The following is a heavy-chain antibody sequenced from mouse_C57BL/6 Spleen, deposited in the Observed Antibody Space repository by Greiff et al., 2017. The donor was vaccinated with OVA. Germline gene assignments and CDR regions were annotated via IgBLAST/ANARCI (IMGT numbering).Heavy chain of an antibody. Sequence: VQLQQPGAELVMPGASVKLSCKASGYTFTSYWMHWVKQRPGQGLEWIGEIDPSDSYTNYNQKFKGKSTLTVDKSSSTAYMQLSSLTSEDSAVYYCARSSHYYGSSYGAMDYWGQGTSVTVSS. CDR2: IDPSDSYT. J-gene: IGHJ4*01. D-gene: IGHD1-1*01. CDR3: ARSSHYYGSSYGAMDY. V-gene: IGHV1-69*01. CDR1: GYTFTSYW.